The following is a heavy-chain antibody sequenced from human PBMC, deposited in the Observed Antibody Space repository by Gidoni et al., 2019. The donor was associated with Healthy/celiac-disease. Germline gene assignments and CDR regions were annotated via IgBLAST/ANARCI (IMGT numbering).Heavy chain of an antibody. D-gene: IGHD3-10*01. CDR3: ARERMVRGVNRGAFDI. CDR2: IYSGGST. J-gene: IGHJ3*02. CDR1: GFTVSSNY. Sequence: EVQLVESGGGLVQPGGSLRLSCAASGFTVSSNYMSWVRQAPGKGLEWVSVIYSGGSTYYADSVKGRFTISRDNSKNTLYLQMNSLRAEDTAVYYCARERMVRGVNRGAFDIWGQGTMVTVSS. V-gene: IGHV3-66*02.